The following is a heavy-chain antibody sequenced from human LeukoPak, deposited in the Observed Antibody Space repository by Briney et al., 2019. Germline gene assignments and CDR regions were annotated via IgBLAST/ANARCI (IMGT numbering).Heavy chain of an antibody. J-gene: IGHJ4*02. CDR3: ARLGYDILTGFSR. V-gene: IGHV5-51*01. CDR1: GYSFTTYW. Sequence: GESLKISCKGSGYSFTTYWIAWVRQMPGKGLEWMGVIYPGDSDTRYSPSFQGQVTISADKSVSTAYLQWSSLKASDTATYYCARLGYDILTGFSRWGQGTLVTVSS. CDR2: IYPGDSDT. D-gene: IGHD3-9*01.